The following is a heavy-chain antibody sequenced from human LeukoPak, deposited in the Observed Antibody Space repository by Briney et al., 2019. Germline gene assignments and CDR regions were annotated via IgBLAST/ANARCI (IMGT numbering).Heavy chain of an antibody. CDR2: ISSSGGYI. CDR3: ARLRDTVTSASDY. CDR1: GFSIKTYS. Sequence: GGSLRLSCAASGFSIKTYSMTWGRQAPGKGLEWVSTISSSGGYIYYADSVKGRFTISRDTAKNSLYLQMNSLRVEDTAVYNCARLRDTVTSASDYWGQGTLVTVSP. V-gene: IGHV3-21*01. D-gene: IGHD4-17*01. J-gene: IGHJ4*02.